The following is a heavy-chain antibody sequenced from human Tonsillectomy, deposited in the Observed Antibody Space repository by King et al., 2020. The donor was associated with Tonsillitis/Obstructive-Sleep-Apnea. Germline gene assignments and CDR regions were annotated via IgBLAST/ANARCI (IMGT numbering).Heavy chain of an antibody. Sequence: VQLQQWGAGLLKPSESLSLTCAVYGGSFSGYYWSWIRQPPGKGLEWIGEINHSGSTNYNPSLKSRVTISEDTSKNQFSLKLSSVTAADTAVYYCARGEIVVVVAATLGYYYMDVWGKGTTVTVSS. J-gene: IGHJ6*03. V-gene: IGHV4-34*01. D-gene: IGHD2-15*01. CDR3: ARGEIVVVVAATLGYYYMDV. CDR1: GGSFSGYY. CDR2: INHSGST.